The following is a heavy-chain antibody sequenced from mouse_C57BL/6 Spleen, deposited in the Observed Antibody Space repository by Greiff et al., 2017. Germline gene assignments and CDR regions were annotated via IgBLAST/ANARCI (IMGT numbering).Heavy chain of an antibody. CDR1: GYTFTTYW. CDR3: ARRGDGYDY. J-gene: IGHJ2*01. Sequence: QVQLQQPGAELVRPGSSVKLSCKASGYTFTTYWMDWVKQRPGQGLEWIGNIYPYDSETHYNQKFKDKATLTVDKSSSTAYMQLSRLTSEDSAVYYCARRGDGYDYWGQGTTLTVSS. D-gene: IGHD2-3*01. V-gene: IGHV1-61*01. CDR2: IYPYDSET.